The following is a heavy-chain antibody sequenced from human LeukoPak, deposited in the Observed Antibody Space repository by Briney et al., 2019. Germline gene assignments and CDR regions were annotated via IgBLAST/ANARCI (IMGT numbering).Heavy chain of an antibody. CDR1: GYTFTSYY. V-gene: IGHV1-46*01. CDR2: INPSGGST. Sequence: ASVKVSCKASGYTFTSYYMHWVRQAPGQGLEWMGIINPSGGSTSYAQKFQGRVTMTRDMSTSTVYMELSSLRAEDTAVYYCAKADVYDPIFAGGYFQHWGQGTLVTVSS. J-gene: IGHJ1*01. D-gene: IGHD3-22*01. CDR3: AKADVYDPIFAGGYFQH.